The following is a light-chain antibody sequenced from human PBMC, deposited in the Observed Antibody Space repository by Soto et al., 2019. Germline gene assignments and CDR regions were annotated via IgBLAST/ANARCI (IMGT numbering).Light chain of an antibody. CDR3: QPRSNRHSGGT. CDR1: QSVSSY. Sequence: EIVLTQSPATLSLSPGERATLSCRASQSVSSYLAWYQQKPGQAPRLLIYDASNRATGIPARFSGSGSGTVLTLTITSLDPEDYAVECCQPRSNRHSGGTFGQGTIVEIK. V-gene: IGKV3-11*01. J-gene: IGKJ2*02. CDR2: DAS.